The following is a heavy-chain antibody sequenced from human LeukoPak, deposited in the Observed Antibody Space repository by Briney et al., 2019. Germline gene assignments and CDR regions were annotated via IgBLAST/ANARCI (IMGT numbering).Heavy chain of an antibody. CDR3: VRSDWFDN. V-gene: IGHV3-74*03. CDR1: GFFFSNYG. Sequence: GGSLRLSCAASGFFFSNYGMHWVRQAPGKGLVWVSRVNSDGRFTKYADYVKGRFTISRDNAKNTLYLQMNSLRAEDTAMYYCVRSDWFDNWGQGTLVTVSS. CDR2: VNSDGRFT. J-gene: IGHJ5*02.